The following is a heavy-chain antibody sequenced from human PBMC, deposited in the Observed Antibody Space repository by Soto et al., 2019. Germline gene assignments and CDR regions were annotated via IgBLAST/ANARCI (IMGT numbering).Heavy chain of an antibody. CDR2: IIPIFGTA. D-gene: IGHD3-22*01. V-gene: IGHV1-69*13. CDR1: GGTFSSYA. CDR3: ARGFATMIVVDYQDDFDI. Sequence: SAKVSCKASGGTFSSYAISWVRQAPGQGLEWMGGIIPIFGTANYAQKFQGRVTITADESTSTAYMELSSLRSEDTAVYYCARGFATMIVVDYQDDFDIWGQGTMVTVSS. J-gene: IGHJ3*02.